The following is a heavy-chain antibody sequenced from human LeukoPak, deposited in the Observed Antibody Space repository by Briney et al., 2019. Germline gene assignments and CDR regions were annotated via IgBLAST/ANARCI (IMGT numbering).Heavy chain of an antibody. Sequence: GGSLRLSCAVSGFTFSSYSMNWVRQAPGKGLEWVSYISRTSTTIYYADSMKGRFTISRDNSKNTLYLQMNSLRAEDTAVYYCAKFRGSSLNWFDPWGQGTLVTVSS. CDR3: AKFRGSSLNWFDP. V-gene: IGHV3-48*01. J-gene: IGHJ5*02. CDR1: GFTFSSYS. D-gene: IGHD2-2*01. CDR2: ISRTSTTI.